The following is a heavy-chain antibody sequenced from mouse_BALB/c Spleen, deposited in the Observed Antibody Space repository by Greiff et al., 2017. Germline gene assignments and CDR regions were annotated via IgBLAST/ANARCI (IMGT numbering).Heavy chain of an antibody. CDR2: IWSGGST. Sequence: VKLLESGPGLVQPSQSLSITCTVSGFSLTSYGVHWVRQSPGKGLEWLGVIWSGGSTDYNAAFISRLSISKDNSKSQVFFKMNSLQANDTAIYYCARNGEGYYGSRHYYAMDYWGQGTSVTVSS. CDR3: ARNGEGYYGSRHYYAMDY. CDR1: GFSLTSYG. J-gene: IGHJ4*01. D-gene: IGHD1-1*01. V-gene: IGHV2-2*02.